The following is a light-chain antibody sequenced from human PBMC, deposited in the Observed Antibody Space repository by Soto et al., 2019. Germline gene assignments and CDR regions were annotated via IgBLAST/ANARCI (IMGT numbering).Light chain of an antibody. Sequence: QSALTQPASVSGSPGQSITISCTGTSSDVAAYNFVPWYQQHPGEVPKLMIYEVIKRPSGISDRFSGSKSGNTASLTISGLQAEDEADYYCSAYTHSNTVIFGGGTKVTVL. CDR2: EVI. CDR3: SAYTHSNTVI. V-gene: IGLV2-14*03. CDR1: SSDVAAYNF. J-gene: IGLJ2*01.